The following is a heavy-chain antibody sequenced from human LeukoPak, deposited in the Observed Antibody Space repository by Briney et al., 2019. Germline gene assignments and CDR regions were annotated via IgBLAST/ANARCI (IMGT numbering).Heavy chain of an antibody. V-gene: IGHV1-2*02. Sequence: ASVKVSCKASGYTFTGYYIYWVRQAPGQGLEWMGWINPDSGDTNYAQKFQGRVTMTRDTSISTAYMELSRLRSDDTAVYYCARDLGTPGYWGQGTLVTVSS. CDR2: INPDSGDT. CDR3: ARDLGTPGY. J-gene: IGHJ4*02. D-gene: IGHD1-14*01. CDR1: GYTFTGYY.